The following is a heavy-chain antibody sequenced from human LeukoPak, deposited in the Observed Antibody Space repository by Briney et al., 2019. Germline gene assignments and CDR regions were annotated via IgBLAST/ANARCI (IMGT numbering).Heavy chain of an antibody. CDR2: INHSGST. Sequence: SETLSLTCAVYGGSFSGYYWSWIRQPPGKGLEWIGEINHSGSTNYNPSLKSRVTISVDTSKNQFSLKLSSVTAADTAVYYCARSPFRRRGHAFDIWGQGTMVTASS. J-gene: IGHJ3*02. CDR1: GGSFSGYY. CDR3: ARSPFRRRGHAFDI. D-gene: IGHD3-3*02. V-gene: IGHV4-34*01.